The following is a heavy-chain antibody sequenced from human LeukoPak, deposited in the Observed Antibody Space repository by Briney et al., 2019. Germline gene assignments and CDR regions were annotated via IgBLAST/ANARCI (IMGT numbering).Heavy chain of an antibody. V-gene: IGHV4-39*01. CDR2: IYHSGST. CDR1: GGSISSSISY. Sequence: PSETLSLTCTVSGGSISSSISYGGWIRQPPGKGLEWIGSIYHSGSTYYNPSLKSRVTISVDTSKNQFSLKLSFVTAADTAVYFCARHEGYTSGGFDYWGQGTLATVSS. J-gene: IGHJ4*02. CDR3: ARHEGYTSGGFDY. D-gene: IGHD6-19*01.